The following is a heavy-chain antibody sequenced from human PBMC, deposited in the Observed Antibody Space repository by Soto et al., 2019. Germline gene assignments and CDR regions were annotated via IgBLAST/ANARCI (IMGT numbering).Heavy chain of an antibody. V-gene: IGHV3-21*01. CDR3: ARCRHTVRDGDQGYYYYMDV. J-gene: IGHJ6*03. CDR2: ISSSSSYI. CDR1: GFTFSSYS. Sequence: PGGSLRLSCAASGFTFSSYSMNWVRQAPGKGLEWVSSISSSSSYIYYADSVKGRFTISRDNAKNSPYLQMNSLRAEDTAVYYCARCRHTVRDGDQGYYYYMDVWGKGTTVTVSS. D-gene: IGHD3-10*01.